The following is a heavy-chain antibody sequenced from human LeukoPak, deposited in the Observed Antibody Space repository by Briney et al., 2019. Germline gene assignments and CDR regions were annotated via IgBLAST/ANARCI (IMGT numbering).Heavy chain of an antibody. Sequence: PGGSLRLSCAASGFTFSNYATTWVRQAPGKGLEWVSAICASGANTYYADSVKGRFTVSRDNSQNTLYLQMNSLRAEDTAVYYCAKYGNYYDRSGYYWVFDLWGQGTLVTVSS. CDR3: AKYGNYYDRSGYYWVFDL. J-gene: IGHJ5*02. D-gene: IGHD3-22*01. CDR1: GFTFSNYA. CDR2: ICASGANT. V-gene: IGHV3-23*01.